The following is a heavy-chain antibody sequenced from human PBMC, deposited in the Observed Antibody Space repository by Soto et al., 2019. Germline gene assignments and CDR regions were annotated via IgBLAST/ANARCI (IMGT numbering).Heavy chain of an antibody. CDR1: GFTFRSFA. D-gene: IGHD2-21*02. CDR3: ARGYCGGDCYSGDS. J-gene: IGHJ4*02. Sequence: QPGGSLRLSCAASGFTFRSFAMHWVRQAPGKGLEWVAFISYDGSNNFYADSVKGRFTISRDNSKNTLYLQMNSLRAEDTAMYYCARGYCGGDCYSGDSWGQGALVTVSS. CDR2: ISYDGSNN. V-gene: IGHV3-30-3*01.